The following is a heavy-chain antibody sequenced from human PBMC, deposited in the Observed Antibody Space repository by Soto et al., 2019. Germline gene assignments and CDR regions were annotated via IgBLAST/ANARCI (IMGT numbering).Heavy chain of an antibody. CDR3: ASYYDFWSCYYHFDY. CDR1: GFTFSSYA. Sequence: EVQLLESGGGLVQPGGSLRLSCAASGFTFSSYAMSWVRQAPGKGLEWVSAISGSGGSTYYADSVKGRFTISRDNSKNTLYLQMNSLRAEDTAVYYCASYYDFWSCYYHFDYWGQGTLVTVSS. D-gene: IGHD3-3*01. CDR2: ISGSGGST. V-gene: IGHV3-23*01. J-gene: IGHJ4*02.